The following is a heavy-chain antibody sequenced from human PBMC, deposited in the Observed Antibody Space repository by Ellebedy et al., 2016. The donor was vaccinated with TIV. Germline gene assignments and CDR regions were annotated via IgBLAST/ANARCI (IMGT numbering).Heavy chain of an antibody. CDR1: GGSISSSSYY. CDR3: ARGTMTTVVAGGMDV. V-gene: IGHV4-39*07. CDR2: IYYSGST. D-gene: IGHD4-23*01. Sequence: SETLSLTCTVSGGSISSSSYYWGWIRQPPGKGLEWIGSIYYSGSTYYNPSLKSRVTVSVDTSKNQFSLKLSSVTAADTAVYYCARGTMTTVVAGGMDVWGQGTTVTVSS. J-gene: IGHJ6*02.